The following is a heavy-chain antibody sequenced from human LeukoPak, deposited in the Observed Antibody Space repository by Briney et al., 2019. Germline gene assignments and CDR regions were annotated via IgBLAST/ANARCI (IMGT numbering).Heavy chain of an antibody. D-gene: IGHD2-15*01. V-gene: IGHV1-18*01. CDR2: ISAYNGNT. Sequence: GASVKVSCKASGYTFTSYGISWVRQAPGQGLEWMGWISAYNGNTNYAQKLQGRVTMTTDTSTSTAYMELRSLRSDDTAVYSCARYCSGGSCLAAYYYYGMDVWGQGTTVTVSS. CDR3: ARYCSGGSCLAAYYYYGMDV. J-gene: IGHJ6*02. CDR1: GYTFTSYG.